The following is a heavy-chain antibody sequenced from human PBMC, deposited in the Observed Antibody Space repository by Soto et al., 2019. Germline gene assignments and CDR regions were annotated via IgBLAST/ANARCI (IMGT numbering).Heavy chain of an antibody. V-gene: IGHV3-33*01. D-gene: IGHD3-16*02. Sequence: VQLVESGGGVVQPGRTLRLSCAASGFTFNSYGMHWVRQAPGKGLEWVAIIWYDGSNKYYADSVKGRFTISRDNSKNTLFLQMNSLRAEDTAVYYCARGIMITFGGDIAPSYYFDYWGQGTLVTVSS. CDR2: IWYDGSNK. CDR3: ARGIMITFGGDIAPSYYFDY. CDR1: GFTFNSYG. J-gene: IGHJ4*02.